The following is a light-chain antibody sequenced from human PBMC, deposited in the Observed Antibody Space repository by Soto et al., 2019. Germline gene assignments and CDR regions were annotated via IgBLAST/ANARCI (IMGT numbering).Light chain of an antibody. Sequence: IVITQSPATLSASPRQRPTLSCRASQSVYNNLAWYRQKTGQAPRLLMYAASSRAASIPDSFSGSGSGTDFTLTISRMQTEELAVYHCQQYGTPHVTFGKGTRREIK. V-gene: IGKV3D-15*01. CDR2: AAS. CDR3: QQYGTPHVT. J-gene: IGKJ5*01. CDR1: QSVYNN.